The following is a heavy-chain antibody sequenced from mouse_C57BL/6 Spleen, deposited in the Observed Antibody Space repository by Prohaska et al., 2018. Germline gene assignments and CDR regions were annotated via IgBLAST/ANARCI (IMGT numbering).Heavy chain of an antibody. D-gene: IGHD1-1*01. Sequence: QVQLQQSGAELVRPGASVTLSCKALGYTFTDYEMHWVKQTPVHGLEWIGAIDPETGGTAYNQKFKGKAILTADKASSTAYMELRSLTSEDSAVYYCTRSNYYGRSPSYFDVWGTGTTVTVSS. CDR3: TRSNYYGRSPSYFDV. J-gene: IGHJ1*03. V-gene: IGHV1-15*01. CDR1: GYTFTDYE. CDR2: IDPETGGT.